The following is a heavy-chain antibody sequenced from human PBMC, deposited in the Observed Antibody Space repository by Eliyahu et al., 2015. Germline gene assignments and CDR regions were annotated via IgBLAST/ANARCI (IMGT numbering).Heavy chain of an antibody. D-gene: IGHD2-15*01. CDR2: VKPNSGNT. CDR1: GXXFXNYD. V-gene: IGHV1-8*01. CDR3: ARKGVRNSGGTWGFDP. Sequence: QVQLVQSGAEVKKPGASXKVSCKASGXXFXNYDIXWVRQASGQGPEWRGWVKPNSGNTGFSPKFQGRVTMTRNTSMSTAYMELSSLRSEDTAVYYCARKGVRNSGGTWGFDPWGQGSLVTVSS. J-gene: IGHJ5*02.